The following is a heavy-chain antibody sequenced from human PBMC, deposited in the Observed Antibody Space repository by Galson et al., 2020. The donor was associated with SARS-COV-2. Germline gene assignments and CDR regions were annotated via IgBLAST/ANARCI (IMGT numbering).Heavy chain of an antibody. D-gene: IGHD1-26*01. CDR2: IWYNGNDK. J-gene: IGHJ4*02. CDR1: GFTFSDCA. V-gene: IGHV3-33*01. CDR3: AREGGSGIVAAPTDY. Sequence: GESLKISCAASGFTFSDCAMHWVRQAPGKGLEWVAVIWYNGNDKYYADSVKGRFTISRDNSKDTLYLQMNSLRAEDTAVYYCAREGGSGIVAAPTDYWGQGTLVTVSS.